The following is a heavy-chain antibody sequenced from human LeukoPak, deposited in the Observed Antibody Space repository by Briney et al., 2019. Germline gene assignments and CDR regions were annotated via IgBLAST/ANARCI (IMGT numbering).Heavy chain of an antibody. CDR1: GFTFSSNY. CDR2: IYSGGST. V-gene: IGHV3-53*01. J-gene: IGHJ4*02. Sequence: GGSLRLSCAASGFTFSSNYMSWVRQAPGKGLEWVSVIYSGGSTYYADSVKGRFTISRDNSKNTLYLQMNSLRAEDTAVYYCARDPGYSYGTFDYWGQGTLVTVSS. D-gene: IGHD5-18*01. CDR3: ARDPGYSYGTFDY.